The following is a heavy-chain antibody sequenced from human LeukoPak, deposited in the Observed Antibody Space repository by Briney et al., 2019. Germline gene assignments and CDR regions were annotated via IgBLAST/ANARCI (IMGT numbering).Heavy chain of an antibody. CDR1: GGSISSYY. D-gene: IGHD3/OR15-3a*01. Sequence: KPSETLSLTCTVSGGSISSYYWSWIRQPPGKGLEWIGYIYYSGSTNYNPSLKSRVTISVDTSKNQFSLKPSSVTAADTAVYYCARSLGVLSDWYTIPIPYGYWGQGTLVTVSS. CDR2: IYYSGST. J-gene: IGHJ4*02. CDR3: ARSLGVLSDWYTIPIPYGY. V-gene: IGHV4-59*01.